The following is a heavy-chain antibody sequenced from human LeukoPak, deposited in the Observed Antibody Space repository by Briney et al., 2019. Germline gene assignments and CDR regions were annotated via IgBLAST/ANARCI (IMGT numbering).Heavy chain of an antibody. CDR2: INPNSGGT. V-gene: IGHV1-2*06. CDR1: GYTITGYY. J-gene: IGHJ4*02. CDR3: ARDRGDDTVSYFDY. Sequence: ASVTVSYKASGYTITGYYMHWVRQAPGQGLEWMGRINPNSGGTNSAQKFQGRITMTRDTSISTAYMELSGLRSADTAMYYCARDRGDDTVSYFDYWGQGTLVTVSS. D-gene: IGHD3-22*01.